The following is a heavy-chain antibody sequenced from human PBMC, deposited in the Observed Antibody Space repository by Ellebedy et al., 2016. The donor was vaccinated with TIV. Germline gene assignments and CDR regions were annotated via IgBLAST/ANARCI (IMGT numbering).Heavy chain of an antibody. CDR3: AKPSYYDFWSGYFDL. Sequence: PGGSLRLSCAASGFTFSSYAMSWVRQAPGKGLEWVSAISGSGGSTYYADSVKGRFTISRDNSKNTLYLQMNSLRAEDTAVYYCAKPSYYDFWSGYFDLWGRGTLVTVSS. J-gene: IGHJ2*01. V-gene: IGHV3-23*01. CDR2: ISGSGGST. D-gene: IGHD3-3*01. CDR1: GFTFSSYA.